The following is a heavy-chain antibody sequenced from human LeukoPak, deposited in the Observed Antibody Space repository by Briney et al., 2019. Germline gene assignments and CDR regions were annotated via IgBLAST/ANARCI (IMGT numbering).Heavy chain of an antibody. J-gene: IGHJ4*02. CDR3: ARVLVGGPHFDY. Sequence: SETLSLTCTVSGGSISSSSYYWGWIRQPPGKGLEWIGNIYYSGSTYYNPSLKSRVTISVDTSKNQFSLKLSSVTAADTAVYYCARVLVGGPHFDYWGQGTLVTVSS. CDR2: IYYSGST. V-gene: IGHV4-39*07. D-gene: IGHD4-23*01. CDR1: GGSISSSSYY.